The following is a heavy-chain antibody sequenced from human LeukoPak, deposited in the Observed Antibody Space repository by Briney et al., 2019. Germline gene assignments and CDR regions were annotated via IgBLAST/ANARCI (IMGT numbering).Heavy chain of an antibody. Sequence: SETLSLTCTVSGGSISNYYWNWIRQPPGKGLEWIGYIYYSGTTNYNPSLKSRVSMSVDTSKNQFSLKLSSVTAADTAVYYCARDVSSWLDSWGQGTLVTVSS. D-gene: IGHD6-13*01. CDR3: ARDVSSWLDS. J-gene: IGHJ4*02. CDR2: IYYSGTT. CDR1: GGSISNYY. V-gene: IGHV4-59*01.